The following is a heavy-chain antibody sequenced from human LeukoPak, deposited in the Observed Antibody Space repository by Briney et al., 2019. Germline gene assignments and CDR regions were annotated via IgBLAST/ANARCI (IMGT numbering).Heavy chain of an antibody. Sequence: ASVKVSCKASGYTFTSYGISWVRQAPGQGLEWMGIINPSGGSTSYAQKFQGRVTMTRDTSTSTVYMELSSLRSEDTAVYYCARVDILTGYSSFDYWGQGTLVTVSS. CDR1: GYTFTSYG. J-gene: IGHJ4*02. CDR2: INPSGGST. V-gene: IGHV1-46*01. D-gene: IGHD3-9*01. CDR3: ARVDILTGYSSFDY.